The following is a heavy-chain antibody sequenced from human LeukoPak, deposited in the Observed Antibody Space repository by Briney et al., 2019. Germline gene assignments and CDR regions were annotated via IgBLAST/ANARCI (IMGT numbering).Heavy chain of an antibody. CDR2: IYYSGST. J-gene: IGHJ4*02. D-gene: IGHD3-10*01. Sequence: SETLSLTCTVSGGSISSYYWSWIRQPPGKGLEWIGYIYYSGSTNYNPFLKSLVTISVDTSKNQFSLKLSSVTAADTAVYFCARGFYYFDYWGQGTRVTVSS. CDR1: GGSISSYY. CDR3: ARGFYYFDY. V-gene: IGHV4-59*01.